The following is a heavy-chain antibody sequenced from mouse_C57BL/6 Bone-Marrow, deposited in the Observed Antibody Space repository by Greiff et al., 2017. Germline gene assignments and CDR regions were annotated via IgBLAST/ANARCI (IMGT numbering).Heavy chain of an antibody. Sequence: EVKLQESGGGLVKPGGSLKLSCAASGFTFSSYAMSWVRQTPEKRLEWVATISDGGSYTYYPDNVKGRFTISRDNAKNNLYLQMSHLKSEDTAMYYCARSYGGDYWGQGTTLTVSS. J-gene: IGHJ2*01. V-gene: IGHV5-4*03. CDR1: GFTFSSYA. CDR2: ISDGGSYT. D-gene: IGHD1-1*02. CDR3: ARSYGGDY.